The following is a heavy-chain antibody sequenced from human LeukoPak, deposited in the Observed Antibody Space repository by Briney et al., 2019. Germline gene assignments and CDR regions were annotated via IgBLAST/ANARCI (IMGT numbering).Heavy chain of an antibody. Sequence: GGSLRLSCAASGFTFSNYWIHWVRQAPGKGLVWVSRINNDGISTIYADSVKGRFTISRDNAKNMLYLQMNSLRAEDTAVYYCARGGLDHAFDIWGQGTMVTVSS. J-gene: IGHJ3*02. CDR1: GFTFSNYW. CDR3: ARGGLDHAFDI. CDR2: INNDGIST. V-gene: IGHV3-74*01. D-gene: IGHD3-9*01.